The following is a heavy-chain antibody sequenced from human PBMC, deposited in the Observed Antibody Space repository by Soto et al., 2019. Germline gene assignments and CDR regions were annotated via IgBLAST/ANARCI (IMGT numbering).Heavy chain of an antibody. V-gene: IGHV1-69*06. CDR3: ARGHIYPLPVIDHRRLRTSDGMDV. Sequence: QVQLVQSGAEVKKPGSSVKVSCKASGGTFSSYAISWVRQAPGQGLEWMGGIIPIFGTANYAQKFQGRVTITADKTTSTAYMELSSLRSEATAVYYCARGHIYPLPVIDHRRLRTSDGMDVWGQGTTVTVSS. CDR2: IIPIFGTA. CDR1: GGTFSSYA. D-gene: IGHD2-2*01. J-gene: IGHJ6*02.